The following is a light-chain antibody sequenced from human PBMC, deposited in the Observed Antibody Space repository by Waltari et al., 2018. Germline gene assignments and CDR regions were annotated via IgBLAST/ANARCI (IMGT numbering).Light chain of an antibody. Sequence: DIQMTQSPSSLSASVGATAPITCRASQSISIWLDWYQQKPGKAPKLLIYKASSLQSGVPSRFSGSGSGTEFTLTISSLQPEDFATYYCLQYSSSPYSFGQGTKVEIK. CDR2: KAS. J-gene: IGKJ2*03. CDR1: QSISIW. CDR3: LQYSSSPYS. V-gene: IGKV1-12*01.